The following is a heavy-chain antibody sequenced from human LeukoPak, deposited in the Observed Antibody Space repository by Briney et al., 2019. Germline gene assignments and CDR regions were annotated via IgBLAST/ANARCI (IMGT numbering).Heavy chain of an antibody. V-gene: IGHV4-61*01. Sequence: SETLSPTCTVSGGSVSSGSYYWSWIRQPPGKGLEWIGYIYYSGSTNYNPSLKSRVTISVDTSKNQFSLKLSSVTAADTAVYYCASMPGSGSYYDPQNWFDPWGQGTLVTVSS. J-gene: IGHJ5*02. CDR1: GGSVSSGSYY. D-gene: IGHD3-10*01. CDR2: IYYSGST. CDR3: ASMPGSGSYYDPQNWFDP.